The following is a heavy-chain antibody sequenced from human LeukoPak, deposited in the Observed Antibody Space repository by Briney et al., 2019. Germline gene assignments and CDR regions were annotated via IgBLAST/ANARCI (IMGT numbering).Heavy chain of an antibody. V-gene: IGHV4-61*01. D-gene: IGHD6-13*01. CDR1: GGSVSSGSYY. CDR2: IYYSGST. CDR3: ARAPGYSSSWYVGFWFDP. J-gene: IGHJ5*02. Sequence: SETLSLTCTVSGGSVSSGSYYWSWIWQPPGKGLEWIGYIYYSGSTNYNPSLKSRVTISVDTSKNQFSLKLSSVTAAGTAVYYCARAPGYSSSWYVGFWFDPWGQGTLVTVSS.